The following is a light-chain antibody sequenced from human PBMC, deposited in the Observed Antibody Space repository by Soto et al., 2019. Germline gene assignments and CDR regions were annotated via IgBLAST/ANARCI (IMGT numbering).Light chain of an antibody. V-gene: IGKV3-15*01. CDR2: GAS. Sequence: EIVMTQSPATLSVSPGERATLSCRASQSVSSNLAWYQQKRGQAPRLLIYGASTRATGIPARFSGSGSGTEFTLPISSLQSEDFAVYYCQQHNNWPPYTFGQGTKLEIK. J-gene: IGKJ2*01. CDR3: QQHNNWPPYT. CDR1: QSVSSN.